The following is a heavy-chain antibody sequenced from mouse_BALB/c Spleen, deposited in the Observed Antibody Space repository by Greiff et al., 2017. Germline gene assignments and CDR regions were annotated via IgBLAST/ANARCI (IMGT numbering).Heavy chain of an antibody. V-gene: IGHV14-4*02. CDR1: GFNIKDYY. Sequence: VQLKQSGAELVRSGASVKLSCTASGFNIKDYYMHWVKQRPEQGLEWIGWIDPENGDTEYAPKFQGKATMTADTSSNTAYLQLSSLTSEDTAVYYCNAWGRYDGFMDYWGQGTSVTVSS. CDR2: IDPENGDT. D-gene: IGHD2-14*01. CDR3: NAWGRYDGFMDY. J-gene: IGHJ4*01.